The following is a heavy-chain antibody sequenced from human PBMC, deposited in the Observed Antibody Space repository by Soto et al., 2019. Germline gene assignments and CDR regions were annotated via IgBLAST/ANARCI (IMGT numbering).Heavy chain of an antibody. V-gene: IGHV1-18*01. J-gene: IGHJ4*02. CDR3: ASYDFWSGYYTKREDLVS. CDR1: GYTFTSYG. CDR2: ISAYNGNT. Sequence: QVQLVQSGAEVKKPGASVKVSCKASGYTFTSYGISWVRQAPGQGLEWMGWISAYNGNTNYAQKLQGRVTMTTDTSTSTAYMELRSLRSDDTAVYYCASYDFWSGYYTKREDLVSWGQGTLVTVSS. D-gene: IGHD3-3*01.